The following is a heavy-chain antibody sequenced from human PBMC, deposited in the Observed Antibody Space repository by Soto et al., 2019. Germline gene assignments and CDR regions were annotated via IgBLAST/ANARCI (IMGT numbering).Heavy chain of an antibody. CDR2: MNQNGGEK. V-gene: IGHV3-7*04. CDR3: PRVDCSPSNCYKLYYGRDV. J-gene: IGHJ6*02. CDR1: GFTFSDSW. D-gene: IGHD2-2*02. Sequence: PGGSLRLSCAASGFTFSDSWMTWFRQAPGKGLEWVADMNQNGGEKYYVDSVKGRFTISRDNARTSLYLQMNSLRVEDTAIYYCPRVDCSPSNCYKLYYGRDVWGQGTTVTVSS.